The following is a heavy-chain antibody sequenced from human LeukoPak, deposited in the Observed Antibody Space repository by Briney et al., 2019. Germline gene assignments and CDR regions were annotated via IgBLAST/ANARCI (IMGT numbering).Heavy chain of an antibody. CDR3: ARDLGYYDSSGYPRPFDY. CDR2: INPNSGGT. Sequence: GASVKVSCKASGYTITGYYIHWVRQAPGQGLEWMGWINPNSGGTNYAQRFQGRVTMTRDTSISTAYMELSRLRSDDTAVYYCARDLGYYDSSGYPRPFDYWGQGTLVTVSS. D-gene: IGHD3-22*01. V-gene: IGHV1-2*02. CDR1: GYTITGYY. J-gene: IGHJ4*02.